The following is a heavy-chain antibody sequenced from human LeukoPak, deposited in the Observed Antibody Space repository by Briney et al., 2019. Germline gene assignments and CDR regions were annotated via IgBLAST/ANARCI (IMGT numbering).Heavy chain of an antibody. CDR1: GGSFSGYY. J-gene: IGHJ5*02. D-gene: IGHD6-19*01. CDR3: ARRPHPVAGPYNWFDP. V-gene: IGHV4-34*01. Sequence: KPSETLSLTCAVYGGSFSGYYWSWIRQPPGKGLEWIGEINHSGSTNYNPSLKSRVTISVDTSKNQFSLKLSSVTAADTAVYYCARRPHPVAGPYNWFDPWGQGTLVTVSS. CDR2: INHSGST.